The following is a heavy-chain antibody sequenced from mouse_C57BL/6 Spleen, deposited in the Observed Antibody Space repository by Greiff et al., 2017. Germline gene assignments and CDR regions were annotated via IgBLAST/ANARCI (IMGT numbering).Heavy chain of an antibody. CDR3: ARDYYGNWGNFDY. CDR2: IYPGSGST. D-gene: IGHD2-1*01. CDR1: GYTFTSYW. Sequence: QVQLQQPGAELVKPGASVKMSCKASGYTFTSYWITWVKQRPGQGLEWIGDIYPGSGSTNYNEKFKSKATLTVDTSSSTAYMQLSSLTSEDSAVYYCARDYYGNWGNFDYWGQGTTLTVSS. J-gene: IGHJ2*01. V-gene: IGHV1-55*01.